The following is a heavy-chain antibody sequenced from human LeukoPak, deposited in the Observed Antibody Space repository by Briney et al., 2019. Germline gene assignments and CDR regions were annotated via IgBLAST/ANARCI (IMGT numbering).Heavy chain of an antibody. D-gene: IGHD3-22*01. CDR3: ARDRGDYDSSGYYGYFDC. Sequence: SETLSLTCTVSGXSIRSHYGSWIRQPPRKGLEWVGYIYYSGSTNYNPSLKSRVTISVDTSKNQFSLKLSSVTAADTAVYYCARDRGDYDSSGYYGYFDCWGQGALVTV. V-gene: IGHV4-59*11. J-gene: IGHJ4*02. CDR1: GXSIRSHY. CDR2: IYYSGST.